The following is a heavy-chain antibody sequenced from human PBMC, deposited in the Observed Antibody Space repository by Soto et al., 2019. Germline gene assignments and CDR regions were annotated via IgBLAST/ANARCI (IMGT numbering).Heavy chain of an antibody. V-gene: IGHV3-30*04. J-gene: IGHJ4*02. Sequence: QVQLVESGGGVVQPGRSLRLSCAASGFTFSRFGLHWVRQAPGKGLEWVAVISYDGRNKYYADSVKGRFTISRDNSNNIQYLQMNSLRAEDTAVYYCARADYGDAYRGIWGQGTLVTVSS. CDR2: ISYDGRNK. CDR3: ARADYGDAYRGI. CDR1: GFTFSRFG. D-gene: IGHD4-17*01.